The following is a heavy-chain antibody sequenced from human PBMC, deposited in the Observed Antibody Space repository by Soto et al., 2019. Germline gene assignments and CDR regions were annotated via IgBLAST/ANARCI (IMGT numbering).Heavy chain of an antibody. J-gene: IGHJ4*02. V-gene: IGHV4-34*01. D-gene: IGHD6-13*01. CDR3: ARGWVRMFDF. CDR2: INHSGST. CDR1: GGSFSGYY. Sequence: QVQLQQWGAGLLKPSETLSLTCAVYGGSFSGYYWNWIRQPPGKGLEWIGEINHSGSTNYNPSLKXRGTISVDTSKNQFPLNLRSGPSADTVVCYCARGWVRMFDFWAQGILVTVSS.